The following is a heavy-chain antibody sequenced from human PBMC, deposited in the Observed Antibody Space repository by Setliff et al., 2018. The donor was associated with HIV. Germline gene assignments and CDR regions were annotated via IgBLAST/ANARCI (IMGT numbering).Heavy chain of an antibody. CDR3: ARVPRWYYYDSSGYSLSIPGY. CDR1: GGTFSSYS. V-gene: IGHV1-69*08. Sequence: SVKVSCKASGGTFSSYSISWVRQAPGQGLEWMGRIIPIFGTANYAQTFQGRVTITADKSTSTAYMELSSLRSEDTAVYYCARVPRWYYYDSSGYSLSIPGYWGQGTLVTVSS. D-gene: IGHD3-22*01. J-gene: IGHJ4*01. CDR2: IIPIFGTA.